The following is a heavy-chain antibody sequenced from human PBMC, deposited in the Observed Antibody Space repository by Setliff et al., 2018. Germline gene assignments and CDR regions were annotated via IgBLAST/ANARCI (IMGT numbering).Heavy chain of an antibody. Sequence: LSLTCTVSGGSISSYYRSWIRQPPGKGLEWIGYIYYSGSTNYNPSLKSRVTISVDTSKNQFSLKLSSVTAADTAVYYCARYRGNYYDSSGYYSGDAFDIWGQGTMVTVSS. V-gene: IGHV4-59*01. D-gene: IGHD3-22*01. CDR3: ARYRGNYYDSSGYYSGDAFDI. CDR1: GGSISSYY. J-gene: IGHJ3*02. CDR2: IYYSGST.